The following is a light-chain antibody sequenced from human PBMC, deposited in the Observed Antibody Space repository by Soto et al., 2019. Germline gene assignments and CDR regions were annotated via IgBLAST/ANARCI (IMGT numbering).Light chain of an antibody. CDR1: QSVSSSF. J-gene: IGKJ1*01. Sequence: EIVLTQSPGTLSLSPGERATLSCRASQSVSSSFLAWYQQKPGQAPRLLIYGASSRATGSPDRFSGSGSGTDFTLTISRLEPEDFAVYYWQQYDNSPWTFGQGTKVEIK. V-gene: IGKV3-20*01. CDR3: QQYDNSPWT. CDR2: GAS.